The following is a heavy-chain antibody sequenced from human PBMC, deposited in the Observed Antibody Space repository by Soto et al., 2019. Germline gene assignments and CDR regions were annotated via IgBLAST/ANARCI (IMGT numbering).Heavy chain of an antibody. Sequence: ASVKVSCKASGYTFTSYYMHWVRQAPGQGLEWMGIINPSGGSTSYAQKFQGRVTMTRDTSTSTAYMELSSLRSEGTAVYYCAILVGADYFDYWGQGTLVTVSS. V-gene: IGHV1-46*01. CDR3: AILVGADYFDY. J-gene: IGHJ4*02. D-gene: IGHD1-26*01. CDR1: GYTFTSYY. CDR2: INPSGGST.